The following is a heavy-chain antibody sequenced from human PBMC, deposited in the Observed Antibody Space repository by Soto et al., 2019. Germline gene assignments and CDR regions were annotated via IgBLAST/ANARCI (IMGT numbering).Heavy chain of an antibody. V-gene: IGHV3-53*04. D-gene: IGHD3-10*01. CDR3: AREGGSGRYYYYGMDV. CDR1: GFTVSSNY. CDR2: IYSGGST. J-gene: IGHJ6*02. Sequence: GSLRLSCAASGFTVSSNYMSWVRQAPGKGLEWVSVIYSGGSTYYADSVKGRFTISRHNSKNTLYLQMHSLRPEDTAVYYCAREGGSGRYYYYGMDVWGQGTTVTVSS.